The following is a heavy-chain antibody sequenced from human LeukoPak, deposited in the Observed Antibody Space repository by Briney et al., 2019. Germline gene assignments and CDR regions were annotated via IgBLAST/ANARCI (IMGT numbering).Heavy chain of an antibody. V-gene: IGHV3-21*01. CDR1: GFTFSSYS. CDR2: ISSSSSYK. D-gene: IGHD1-26*01. J-gene: IGHJ4*02. CDR3: ARVGSTTDY. Sequence: PGGSLRLSCAASGFTFSSYSMNWVRQAPGKGLEWVSSISSSSSYKYYADSVKGRFTISRDNAKNSLYLQMNSLRAEDTAVYYCARVGSTTDYWGQGTLVTVSS.